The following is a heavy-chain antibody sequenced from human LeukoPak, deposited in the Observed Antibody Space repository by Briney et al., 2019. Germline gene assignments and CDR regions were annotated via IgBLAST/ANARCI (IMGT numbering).Heavy chain of an antibody. CDR2: IRSKAYGGTT. Sequence: PGGSLRLSCTASGFTFGDYAMSWVRQAPGKGLEWVGFIRSKAYGGTTEYAASVKGRFTISRDDSKSIAYLQMNSLKTEDTAVYYCTRAHLEEEEWVLSDYWGQGTLVTVSS. CDR3: TRAHLEEEEWVLSDY. J-gene: IGHJ4*02. V-gene: IGHV3-49*04. D-gene: IGHD2-8*01. CDR1: GFTFGDYA.